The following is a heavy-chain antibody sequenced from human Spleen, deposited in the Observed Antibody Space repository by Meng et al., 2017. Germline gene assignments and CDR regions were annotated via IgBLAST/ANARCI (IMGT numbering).Heavy chain of an antibody. D-gene: IGHD2-15*01. CDR2: IYYSGST. Sequence: QVQLQESGPGLVKPSQTLSLTCTVPGGSISSGDYYWSWIRQPPGKGLEWIGYIYYSGSTYYNPSLKGRITISIDTSKNQFSLKLPSVTAADTAVYYCARGYCRGGSCYSAPTYWGQGTLVTVSS. CDR1: GGSISSGDYY. CDR3: ARGYCRGGSCYSAPTY. V-gene: IGHV4-30-4*01. J-gene: IGHJ4*02.